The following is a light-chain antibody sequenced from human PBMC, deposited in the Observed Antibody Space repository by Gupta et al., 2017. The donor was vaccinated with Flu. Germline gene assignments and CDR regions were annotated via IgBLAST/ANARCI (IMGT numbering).Light chain of an antibody. V-gene: IGLV2-8*01. CDR1: SSDVGGYNY. CDR2: EVS. J-gene: IGLJ1*01. CDR3: SSYAGSNNLV. Sequence: QSALTQPPSASGSPGQSVTIPCTGTSSDVGGYNYVSWYQPHPGHSHYFMIYEVSNRTAGVPVRFSVSKSGNTASLTVSGLSAEEADDYYCSSYAGSNNLVFGTGTKVTVL.